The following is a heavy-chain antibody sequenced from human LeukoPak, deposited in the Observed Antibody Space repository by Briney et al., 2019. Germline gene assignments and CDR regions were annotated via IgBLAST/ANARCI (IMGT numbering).Heavy chain of an antibody. V-gene: IGHV4-4*07. CDR1: GDSMSSYY. J-gene: IGHJ4*02. CDR2: IYTTGNT. D-gene: IGHD1-7*01. CDR3: ARGIGTINFDY. Sequence: SETLSVTCSVSGDSMSSYYWSWIRQPAGKGLEWIGRIYTTGNTNYNPSLKSRVTISVDTSKNQFSLKLDSVTAADTAVYYCARGIGTINFDYWGQGVLVTVSS.